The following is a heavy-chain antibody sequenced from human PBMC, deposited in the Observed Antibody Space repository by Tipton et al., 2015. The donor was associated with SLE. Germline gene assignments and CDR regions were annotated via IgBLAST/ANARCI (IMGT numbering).Heavy chain of an antibody. CDR1: GYTFTSYD. Sequence: VQLVQSGAEVKKPGASVKVSCKASGYTFTSYDINWVRQATGQGLEWMGWMNPNSGNTGYAQKFQGRVTMTRNTSISTAYMELSSLRSEDTAVYYCARGPICTGGVCSYGMDVWGQGTTVTVSS. CDR2: MNPNSGNT. CDR3: ARGPICTGGVCSYGMDV. D-gene: IGHD2-8*02. V-gene: IGHV1-8*01. J-gene: IGHJ6*02.